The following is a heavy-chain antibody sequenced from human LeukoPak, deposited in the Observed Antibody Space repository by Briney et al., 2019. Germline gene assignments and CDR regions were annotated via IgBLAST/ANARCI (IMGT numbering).Heavy chain of an antibody. V-gene: IGHV4-30-2*01. D-gene: IGHD6-6*01. CDR1: GGSISSGGYY. J-gene: IGHJ4*02. CDR3: ARAYSSSTRGFDY. CDR2: IYHSGST. Sequence: PSETLSLTCTVSGGSISSGGYYWSWIRQPPGKGLEWIGYIYHSGSTYYNPSLKSRVTISVDRSKNQFSLKLSSVTAADTAVYYCARAYSSSTRGFDYWGQGTLVTVSS.